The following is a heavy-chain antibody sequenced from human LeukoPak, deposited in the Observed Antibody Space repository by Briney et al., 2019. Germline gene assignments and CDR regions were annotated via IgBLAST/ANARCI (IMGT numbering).Heavy chain of an antibody. D-gene: IGHD7-27*01. J-gene: IGHJ4*02. CDR2: IAISGETS. Sequence: GGSLRLSCAASGFTFSGHYMSWIRQAPGKGLEWLSHIAISGETSYNADSVKGRFTISRDNGKSTLYLQMNSLRVEDTAVYYCTRYGDSANKVDFWGQGTLVTVSS. CDR1: GFTFSGHY. V-gene: IGHV3-11*01. CDR3: TRYGDSANKVDF.